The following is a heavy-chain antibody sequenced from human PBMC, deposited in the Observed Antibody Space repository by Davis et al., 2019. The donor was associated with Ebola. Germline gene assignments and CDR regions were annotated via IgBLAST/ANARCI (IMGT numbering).Heavy chain of an antibody. J-gene: IGHJ6*02. CDR3: ARDLVVVVATTPAYSYYGMDV. D-gene: IGHD2-15*01. CDR1: GGSISSSSYY. V-gene: IGHV4-39*01. Sequence: SETLSLTCTVSGGSISSSSYYWGWIRQPPGKGLEWIGSIYYSGSTYYNPSPKSRVTISVDTSKNQLSLKLTSVTAADTAVYYCARDLVVVVATTPAYSYYGMDVWGQGTTVTVSS. CDR2: IYYSGST.